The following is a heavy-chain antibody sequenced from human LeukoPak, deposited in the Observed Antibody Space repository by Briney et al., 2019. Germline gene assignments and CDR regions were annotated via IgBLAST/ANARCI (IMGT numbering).Heavy chain of an antibody. CDR2: MNPNSGNT. CDR1: GYTFTSYD. D-gene: IGHD3-3*01. CDR3: ARGQDTIFGVVIDFDY. J-gene: IGHJ4*02. Sequence: ASVKVSCKAPGYTFTSYDINWVRQATGQGLEWMGWMNPNSGNTGYAQKFQGRVTITRNTSISTAYMELSSLRSEDTAVYYCARGQDTIFGVVIDFDYWGQGTLVTVSS. V-gene: IGHV1-8*03.